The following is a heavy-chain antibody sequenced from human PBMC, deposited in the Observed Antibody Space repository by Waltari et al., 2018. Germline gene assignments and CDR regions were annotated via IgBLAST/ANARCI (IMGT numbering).Heavy chain of an antibody. Sequence: QVQLQESGPGLVKPSQTLSLTCTVSGGSISGGDYFWSWIRQLPGQGLEWIGYMFYSGGTFSNPSLKSRLSISIDTSKNQFSLRLSSVTAADTAVYYCARADPNGGGYSRPSGSYFYYYMDVWGKGTTVTVSS. CDR2: MFYSGGT. J-gene: IGHJ6*03. CDR3: ARADPNGGGYSRPSGSYFYYYMDV. CDR1: GGSISGGDYF. D-gene: IGHD6-13*01. V-gene: IGHV4-30-4*01.